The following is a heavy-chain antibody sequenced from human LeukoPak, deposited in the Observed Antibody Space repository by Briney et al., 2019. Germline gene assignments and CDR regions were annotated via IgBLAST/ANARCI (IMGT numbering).Heavy chain of an antibody. CDR1: GYTFTGYY. D-gene: IGHD3-22*01. CDR2: INGGNGNA. CDR3: ARVPLHDSSGHYYPH. J-gene: IGHJ1*01. Sequence: ASVKVSCKDSGYTFTGYYMHWVRQAPGQRLEWMGWINGGNGNAKYSQNFQGRVTIIRDTSASTAYMELSSLRSEDTAVYYCARVPLHDSSGHYYPHWGQGTLVTVSS. V-gene: IGHV1-3*01.